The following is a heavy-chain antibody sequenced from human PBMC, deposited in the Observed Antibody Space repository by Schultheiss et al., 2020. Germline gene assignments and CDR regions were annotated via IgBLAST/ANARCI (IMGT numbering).Heavy chain of an antibody. CDR3: ARGSAWFGELFLEGGDNDHYYYYGMDV. V-gene: IGHV3-30*01. CDR1: GFLFSSYE. D-gene: IGHD3-10*01. J-gene: IGHJ6*02. CDR2: ISHDGSDK. Sequence: GGSLRLSCAASGFLFSSYEMHWVRQAPGKGLQWVAVISHDGSDKNYADSVQGRFTISRDNSKNTLYLQMNSLSAEDTAVYDCARGSAWFGELFLEGGDNDHYYYYGMDVWGQGTKVTVSS.